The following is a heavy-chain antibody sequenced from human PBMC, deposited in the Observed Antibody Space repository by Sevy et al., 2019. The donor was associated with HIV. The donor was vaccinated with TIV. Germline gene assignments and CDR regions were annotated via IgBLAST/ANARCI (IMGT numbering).Heavy chain of an antibody. CDR3: ARDNLLPVMDSMVREALSFNFDY. CDR2: IWYDGSNK. D-gene: IGHD3-10*01. Sequence: GGSLRLSCAASGFIFSDYGMHWVRQVPGKGLEWVAVIWYDGSNKFYGDSVKGRFSISRDNSKATLYLQLNSLRDEDTAVYYCARDNLLPVMDSMVREALSFNFDYWGQGTLVTVSS. J-gene: IGHJ4*02. V-gene: IGHV3-33*01. CDR1: GFIFSDYG.